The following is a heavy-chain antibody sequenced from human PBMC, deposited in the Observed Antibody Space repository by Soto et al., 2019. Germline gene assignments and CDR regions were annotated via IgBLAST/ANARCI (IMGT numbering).Heavy chain of an antibody. J-gene: IGHJ4*02. CDR2: IIPIFGTA. V-gene: IGHV1-69*01. CDR1: GGTFSSYA. CDR3: ASSLTYYDFWSGTIFDY. Sequence: QVQLVQSGAEVKKPGSSVKVSCKASGGTFSSYAISWVRQAPGQGLEWMGGIIPIFGTANYAQKFQGRVTITADESTSTAYMERRSLRSEDTAVYYCASSLTYYDFWSGTIFDYWGQGTLVTVSS. D-gene: IGHD3-3*01.